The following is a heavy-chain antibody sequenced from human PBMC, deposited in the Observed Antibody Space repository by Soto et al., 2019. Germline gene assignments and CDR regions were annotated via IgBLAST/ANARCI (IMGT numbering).Heavy chain of an antibody. CDR1: GFTFSSYS. CDR2: ISSSSSYI. J-gene: IGHJ5*02. V-gene: IGHV3-21*01. D-gene: IGHD3-9*01. CDR3: AVLHDILTGYYGS. Sequence: EVQLVESGGGLVKPGGSLRLSCAASGFTFSSYSMNWVRQAPGKGLEWVSSISSSSSYIYYADSVKGRFTISRDNAKNSLYLQMNSLRAEDTAVYYCAVLHDILTGYYGSWGQGTLVTVSS.